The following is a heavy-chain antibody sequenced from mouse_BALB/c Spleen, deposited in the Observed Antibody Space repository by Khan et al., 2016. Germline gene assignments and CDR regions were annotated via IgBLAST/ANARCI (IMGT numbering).Heavy chain of an antibody. CDR1: GYSITSDYA. CDR3: ARGVRRGDFDY. J-gene: IGHJ2*01. Sequence: EVQLVESGPGLVKPSQSLSLTCTVTGYSITSDYAWNWIRQFPGNKLESMGYISYSGSTSSNPSLKIRISIPRDTSKNQFFLPWNAVTTEDTATYDCARGVRRGDFDYWGQGTTLTVSA. V-gene: IGHV3-2*02. D-gene: IGHD2-14*01. CDR2: ISYSGST.